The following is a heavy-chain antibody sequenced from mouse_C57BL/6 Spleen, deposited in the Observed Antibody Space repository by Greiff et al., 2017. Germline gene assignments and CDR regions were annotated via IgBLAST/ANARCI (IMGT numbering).Heavy chain of an antibody. V-gene: IGHV1-80*01. D-gene: IGHD1-1*01. CDR1: GYAFSSYW. CDR2: IYPGDGDT. J-gene: IGHJ2*01. Sequence: QVQLKESGAELVKPGASVKISCKASGYAFSSYWMNWVKQRPGKGLEWIGQIYPGDGDTNYNGKFKGKATLTADKSSSTAYMQLSSLTSEDSAVYFCARGGVITTAEDYWGQGTTLTVSS. CDR3: ARGGVITTAEDY.